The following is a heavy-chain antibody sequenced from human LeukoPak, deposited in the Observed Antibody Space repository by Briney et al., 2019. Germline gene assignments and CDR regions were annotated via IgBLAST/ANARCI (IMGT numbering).Heavy chain of an antibody. CDR2: ISSSSSYI. V-gene: IGHV3-21*01. CDR3: ARVKVGAMSFFEY. J-gene: IGHJ4*02. Sequence: PGGSLRLSCAASGFTFSSYSMNWVRQAPGKGLEWVSSISSSSSYIYYADSVKGRFTIPRDNAKNTLYLHMSGLRVEDTAVYYCARVKVGAMSFFEYWGQGTLVTVSS. CDR1: GFTFSSYS. D-gene: IGHD1-26*01.